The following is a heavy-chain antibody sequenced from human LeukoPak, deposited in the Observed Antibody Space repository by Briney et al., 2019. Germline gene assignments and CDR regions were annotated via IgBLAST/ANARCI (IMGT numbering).Heavy chain of an antibody. Sequence: KTSETLSVTCTVSNGSISTYYWSWIRQSPGKGLEWIGYIYCSGHTNYNPSLKSRVTISVDTSKNQFSLKLNSVTAADTAVYFCAREMGYYYDNSGYFSNWFDPWGQGTLVTVSS. J-gene: IGHJ5*02. V-gene: IGHV4-59*01. CDR2: IYCSGHT. CDR1: NGSISTYY. D-gene: IGHD3-22*01. CDR3: AREMGYYYDNSGYFSNWFDP.